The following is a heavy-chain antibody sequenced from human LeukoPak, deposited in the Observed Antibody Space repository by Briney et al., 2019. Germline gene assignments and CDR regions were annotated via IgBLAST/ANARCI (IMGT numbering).Heavy chain of an antibody. D-gene: IGHD2-15*01. Sequence: GGSLRLSCAASGFMFSSHWMYWVRQAPGKGLVWVSRINGDGTSTHYADSVKGRFTISRDNTKNMLYLQMDSLRVEDTAVYYCAKDHRYCSGGSCYGADYWGQGTLVTVSS. V-gene: IGHV3-74*01. CDR3: AKDHRYCSGGSCYGADY. CDR1: GFMFSSHW. J-gene: IGHJ4*02. CDR2: INGDGTST.